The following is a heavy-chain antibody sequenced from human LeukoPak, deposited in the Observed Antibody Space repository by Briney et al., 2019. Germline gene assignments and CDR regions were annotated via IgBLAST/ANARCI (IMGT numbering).Heavy chain of an antibody. CDR2: INPNTGGA. V-gene: IGHV1-2*02. Sequence: ASVKVSCKSSGFVFTAYHIHWVRQAPGQGLELVGWINPNTGGANLVQKFQGRVTMTRDTSIATAYMELSSLTSDDTALYFCATFTGTTAYWGQGTLVTVSS. CDR3: ATFTGTTAY. CDR1: GFVFTAYH. D-gene: IGHD1-7*01. J-gene: IGHJ4*02.